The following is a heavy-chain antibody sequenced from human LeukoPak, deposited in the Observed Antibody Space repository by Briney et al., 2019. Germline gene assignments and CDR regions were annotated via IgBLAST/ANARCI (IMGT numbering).Heavy chain of an antibody. CDR2: MNPSSGNT. CDR3: AREDYYDSGSNDY. CDR1: GYTFTSYD. V-gene: IGHV1-8*03. J-gene: IGHJ4*02. D-gene: IGHD3-22*01. Sequence: ASVKVSCKASGYTFTSYDINWVRQATGQGLEWMGWMNPSSGNTGYAQKFQGRVTITRNTSISTAYMELSSLRSEDTAVYYCAREDYYDSGSNDYWGQGTLVTVSS.